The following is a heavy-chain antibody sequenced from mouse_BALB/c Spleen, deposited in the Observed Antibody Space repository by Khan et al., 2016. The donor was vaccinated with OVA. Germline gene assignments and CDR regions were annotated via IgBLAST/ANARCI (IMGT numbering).Heavy chain of an antibody. CDR2: IDPANGDT. J-gene: IGHJ3*01. D-gene: IGHD2-1*01. CDR3: ATLYGSPFTY. V-gene: IGHV14-3*02. CDR1: DFNIKDTY. Sequence: VQLKESGAELVKPGASVKLSCTASDFNIKDTYIHWVKERPEQGPEWIGRIDPANGDTKYDPKFQGKATITADTSSNTAYLQLRSLTSEDTAVYYCATLYGSPFTYWGQGTLVTVSA.